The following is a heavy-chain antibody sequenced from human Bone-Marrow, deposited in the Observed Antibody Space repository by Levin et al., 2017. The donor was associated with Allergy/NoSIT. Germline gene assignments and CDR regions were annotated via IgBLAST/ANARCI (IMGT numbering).Heavy chain of an antibody. CDR3: ARDRDVYSNYFDY. Sequence: GGSLRLSCAASGFTFSSYAMHWVRQAPGKGLEWVAVISYDGSNKYYADSVKGRFTISRDNSKNTLYLQMNSLRAEDTAVYYCARDRDVYSNYFDYWGQGTLVTVSS. CDR1: GFTFSSYA. D-gene: IGHD4-11*01. CDR2: ISYDGSNK. V-gene: IGHV3-30-3*01. J-gene: IGHJ4*02.